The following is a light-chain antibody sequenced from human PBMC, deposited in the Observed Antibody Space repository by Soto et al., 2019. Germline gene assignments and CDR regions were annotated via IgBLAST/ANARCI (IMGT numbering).Light chain of an antibody. Sequence: AIQMTQSPSSLSASVGDRVIITCRASQGIANELGWYQQKPGKAPKLLINGVSSLQTGVPSRFSGSGSGTDFTLTISSLQPEDFATYYCLQDYTYPWTFGQGTKVEIK. J-gene: IGKJ1*01. V-gene: IGKV1-6*01. CDR2: GVS. CDR3: LQDYTYPWT. CDR1: QGIANE.